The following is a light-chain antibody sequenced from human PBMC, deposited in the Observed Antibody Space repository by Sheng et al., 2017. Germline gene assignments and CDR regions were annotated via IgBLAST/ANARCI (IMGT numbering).Light chain of an antibody. Sequence: DIQMTQSPSSVSASVGDRVTITCRASRGVSRWLAWYQQKPGNAPKLLIFATSNLQSGVPSRFSGSGSGTDFTLTISGLQPEDFAIYYCQQTNSFPRTFGQGTRLEIK. CDR2: ATS. J-gene: IGKJ5*01. V-gene: IGKV1-12*01. CDR1: RGVSRW. CDR3: QQTNSFPRT.